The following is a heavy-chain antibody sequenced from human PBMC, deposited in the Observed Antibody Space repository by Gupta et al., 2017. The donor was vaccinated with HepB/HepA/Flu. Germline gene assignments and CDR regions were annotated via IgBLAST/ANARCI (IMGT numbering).Heavy chain of an antibody. D-gene: IGHD3-3*01. CDR1: GFTFSSYW. CDR2: VNKDGGST. CDR3: ARGAGYYFDF. J-gene: IGHJ4*02. Sequence: DVQLVESGGGLVQPGGSLRLSCAASGFTFSSYWMYWVRQAPGKGLVWVSRVNKDGGSTTYADSVKGRFTISRDNAKNTLYLQMNSLRAEDTAVYYCARGAGYYFDFWGQGALVTVSS. V-gene: IGHV3-74*01.